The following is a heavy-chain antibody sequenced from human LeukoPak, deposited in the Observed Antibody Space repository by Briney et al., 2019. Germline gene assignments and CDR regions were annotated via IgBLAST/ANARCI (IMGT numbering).Heavy chain of an antibody. D-gene: IGHD2-2*01. V-gene: IGHV4-39*01. CDR2: IYYSGST. Sequence: SETLSLTCTVSGGSISSYYWSWIRQPPGKGLEWIGSIYYSGSTYYNPSLKSRVTISVDTSKNQFSLKLSSVTAADTAVYYCARGRGGIVVVPAADAFDIWGQGTMVTVSS. CDR3: ARGRGGIVVVPAADAFDI. J-gene: IGHJ3*02. CDR1: GGSISSYY.